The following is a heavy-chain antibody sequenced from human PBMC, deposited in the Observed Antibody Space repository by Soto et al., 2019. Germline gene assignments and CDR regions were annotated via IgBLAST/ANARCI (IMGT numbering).Heavy chain of an antibody. J-gene: IGHJ5*01. Sequence: QVQLVQSGAEVKTPGASVKVSCKASGYTFATYDINWVRQAPGQGLEWMGWMNPNSGNTGYAQKFQGRLTMTRDTALIVARMEMSSLRNEDTAVYYCARSDGYNVNWLDSWGQGTLVTVSA. CDR2: MNPNSGNT. CDR1: GYTFATYD. D-gene: IGHD2-21*01. CDR3: ARSDGYNVNWLDS. V-gene: IGHV1-8*01.